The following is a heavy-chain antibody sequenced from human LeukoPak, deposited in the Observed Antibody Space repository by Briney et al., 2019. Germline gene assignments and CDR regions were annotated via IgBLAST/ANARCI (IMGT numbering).Heavy chain of an antibody. J-gene: IGHJ4*02. Sequence: SSETLSLTCTVSGGSITSSNYYWGWIRQPPGKGLEWIGSIYYSGTTYYNPALQSRVTISVDTSKNQFSLKLSSVNDADTAVYYCARHPTTSFDYWGQGTLVTVSS. D-gene: IGHD2/OR15-2a*01. V-gene: IGHV4-39*01. CDR1: GGSITSSNYY. CDR2: IYYSGTT. CDR3: ARHPTTSFDY.